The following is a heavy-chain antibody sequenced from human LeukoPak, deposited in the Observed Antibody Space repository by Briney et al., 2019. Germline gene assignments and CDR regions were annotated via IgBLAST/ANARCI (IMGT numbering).Heavy chain of an antibody. CDR1: GGSISSGGYY. J-gene: IGHJ4*02. CDR3: ARTGRSGSTFDY. V-gene: IGHV4-31*03. D-gene: IGHD3-10*01. Sequence: SQTLSLTCTVSGGSISSGGYYWSWIRQHPGKGLEWIGYIYYSGSTYYNPSLKSRVTISVDTSKNQFSLKLSSVTAADTAVHYCARTGRSGSTFDYWGQGTLVTVSS. CDR2: IYYSGST.